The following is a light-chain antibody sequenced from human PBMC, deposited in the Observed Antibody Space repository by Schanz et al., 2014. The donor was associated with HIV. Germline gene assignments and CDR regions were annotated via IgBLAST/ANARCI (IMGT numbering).Light chain of an antibody. CDR3: QSYDTSLSVWV. CDR1: SSDVGGYNY. V-gene: IGLV2-14*01. Sequence: QSALTQPASVSGSPGQSITISCTGTSSDVGGYNYVSWYQQCPGKAPKLVIYDVTIRPSGIPDRFSGSKSGTSASLAITGLQADDEADYYCQSYDTSLSVWVFGGGTKVTVL. J-gene: IGLJ3*02. CDR2: DVT.